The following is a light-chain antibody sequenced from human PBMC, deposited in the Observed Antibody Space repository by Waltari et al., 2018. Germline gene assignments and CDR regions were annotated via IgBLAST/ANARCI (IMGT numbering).Light chain of an antibody. V-gene: IGKV1-9*01. J-gene: IGKJ4*01. CDR3: QQVNSYPLT. CDR2: AAS. Sequence: DIQLTQSPSFLSASAGDSATLTCRASQGISRYLAWYQQKPGEAPKLLIHAASSLQSGVPSRFSGSGSGTEFTLTISSLQPEDFATYYCQQVNSYPLTFGGGTKVEIK. CDR1: QGISRY.